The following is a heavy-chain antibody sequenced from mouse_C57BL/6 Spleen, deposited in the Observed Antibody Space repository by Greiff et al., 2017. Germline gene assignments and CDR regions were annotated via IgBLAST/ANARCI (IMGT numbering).Heavy chain of an antibody. CDR1: GYTFTSYW. D-gene: IGHD3-1*01. CDR3: ARGLMYYFDY. J-gene: IGHJ2*01. Sequence: VQVVESGAELVKPGASVKLSCKASGYTFTSYWMHWVKQRPGQGLEWIGMIHPNSGSTNYNEKFKSKATLTVDKSSSTAYMQLSSLTSEDSAVYYCARGLMYYFDYWGQGTTLTVSS. CDR2: IHPNSGST. V-gene: IGHV1-64*01.